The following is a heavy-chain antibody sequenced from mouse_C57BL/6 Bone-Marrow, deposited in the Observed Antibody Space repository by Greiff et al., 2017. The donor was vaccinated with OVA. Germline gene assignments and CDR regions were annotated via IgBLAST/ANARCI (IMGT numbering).Heavy chain of an antibody. CDR2: IYPGDGDT. CDR3: ARDGYDDYFDY. Sequence: QVQLQQSGPELVKPGASVKISCKASGYAFSSSWMNWVKQRPGKGLEWIGRIYPGDGDTTYNGKFKGKATLTADKSSSTAYMQLSSLTSEDSAVYFCARDGYDDYFDYWGQGTTLTVSS. CDR1: GYAFSSSW. V-gene: IGHV1-82*01. D-gene: IGHD2-2*01. J-gene: IGHJ2*01.